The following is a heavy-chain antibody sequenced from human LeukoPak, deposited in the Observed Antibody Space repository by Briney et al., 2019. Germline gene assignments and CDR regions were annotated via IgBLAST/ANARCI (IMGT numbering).Heavy chain of an antibody. D-gene: IGHD2-2*01. J-gene: IGHJ3*02. CDR3: ALGNCPTTSCYPGVAFDI. V-gene: IGHV4-61*02. CDR2: FYASGST. CDR1: GGSISSGGYF. Sequence: SETLSLTCTVSGGSISSGGYFWSWIRQPAGKGLEWIGRFYASGSTNYNPSLQSRATISVDTSKNQFSLKLTSVTAADTAVYYCALGNCPTTSCYPGVAFDIWGQGTMVTVSS.